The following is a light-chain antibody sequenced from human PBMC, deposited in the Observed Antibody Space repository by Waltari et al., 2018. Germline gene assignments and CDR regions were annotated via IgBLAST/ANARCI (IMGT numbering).Light chain of an antibody. Sequence: AIQMTQSPSSLSASVGDRITITCRASQAIRNDLSWFQQRPGKAPKILIAGASNLHSGVPSRFRGSVTGTDFTLTISSLQPEDFATYYCLQDYIYPFSFGQGTQV. CDR3: LQDYIYPFS. CDR1: QAIRND. CDR2: GAS. J-gene: IGKJ2*01. V-gene: IGKV1-6*01.